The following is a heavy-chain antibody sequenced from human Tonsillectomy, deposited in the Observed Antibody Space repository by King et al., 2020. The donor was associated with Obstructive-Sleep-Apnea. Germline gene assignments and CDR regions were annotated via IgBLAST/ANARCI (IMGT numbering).Heavy chain of an antibody. CDR3: ARAPGGIDY. Sequence: VQLQESGPGLVQPSETLSLSCTVSGGSISGYYWSWIRQPPPKGLEWIGHHFYTGTPNSNPPLKRRFTISLDTSKNQFSLKMTSATAADTAVYYCARAPGGIDYWGQGALVTVSS. CDR2: HFYTGTP. D-gene: IGHD3-10*01. CDR1: GGSISGYY. V-gene: IGHV4-59*01. J-gene: IGHJ4*02.